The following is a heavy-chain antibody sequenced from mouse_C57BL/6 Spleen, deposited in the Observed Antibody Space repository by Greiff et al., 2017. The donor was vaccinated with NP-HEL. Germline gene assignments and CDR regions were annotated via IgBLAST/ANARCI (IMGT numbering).Heavy chain of an antibody. D-gene: IGHD2-4*01. Sequence: DVMLVESGGGLVQPGGSLSLSCAASGFTFTDYYMSWVRQPPGKALEWMGFIRNKANGYTTEYSATGKGRFTISTDNSPSILYLQMNALRAEDSSTEYYASGVYYDYAAWFAYWGQGTMVTVSA. V-gene: IGHV7-3*01. J-gene: IGHJ3*01. CDR3: ASGVYYDYAAWFAY. CDR2: IRNKANGYTT. CDR1: GFTFTDYY.